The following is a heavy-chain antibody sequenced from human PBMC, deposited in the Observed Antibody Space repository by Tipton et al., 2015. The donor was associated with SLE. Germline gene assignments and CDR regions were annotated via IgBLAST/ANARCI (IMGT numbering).Heavy chain of an antibody. Sequence: SLRLSCAASGFSFGTYAMSWVRQAPGKGLEWVSGISAAADFTFYADSVKGRFTVSRDNSNNNLFLQMNSLRAGDTAVYYCANLPLNAPGLPWPEDWNDVFDVWGWGQGTSVTVSS. CDR3: ANLPLNAPGLPWPEDWNDVFDVWG. D-gene: IGHD1-1*01. CDR2: ISAAADFT. CDR1: GFSFGTYA. V-gene: IGHV3-23*01. J-gene: IGHJ3*01.